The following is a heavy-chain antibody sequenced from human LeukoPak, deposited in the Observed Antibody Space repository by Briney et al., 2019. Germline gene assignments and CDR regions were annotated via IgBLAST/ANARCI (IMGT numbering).Heavy chain of an antibody. J-gene: IGHJ4*02. V-gene: IGHV3-21*01. CDR3: AKDGCSSTRPTLECRYYFDY. CDR1: GFTFSSYS. Sequence: PGGSLRLSCAASGFTFSSYSMNWVRQAPGKGLEWVSSISSSSSYIYYADSVKGRFTISRDNAKNSLYLQMNSLRAEDTAVYYCAKDGCSSTRPTLECRYYFDYWGQGTLVTVSS. CDR2: ISSSSSYI. D-gene: IGHD2-2*01.